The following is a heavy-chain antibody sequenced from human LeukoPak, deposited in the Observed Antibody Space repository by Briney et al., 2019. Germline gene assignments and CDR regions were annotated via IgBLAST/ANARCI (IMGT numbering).Heavy chain of an antibody. CDR3: AKDRRELLYYFDY. V-gene: IGHV3-30*18. CDR1: GFTSSSYG. J-gene: IGHJ4*02. D-gene: IGHD1-26*01. Sequence: PGGSLRLSCAASGFTSSSYGMHWVRQAPGKGLEWVAVISYDGSNKYYADSVKGRFTISRDNSKNTLYLQMNSLRAEDTAVYYCAKDRRELLYYFDYWGQGTLVTVSS. CDR2: ISYDGSNK.